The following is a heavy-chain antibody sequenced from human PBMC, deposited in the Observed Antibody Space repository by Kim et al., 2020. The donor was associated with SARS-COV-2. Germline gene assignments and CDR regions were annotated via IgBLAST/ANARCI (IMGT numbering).Heavy chain of an antibody. Sequence: GGSLRLSCAASGFSFSTYWMTWVRQAPGKGLEWVANIKQEGIVKNYVDSVKGRFTISRDNAQSSVHLQMNSLRAEDTAIYYCASTASVSYLGQGTLVTVSS. CDR1: GFSFSTYW. CDR3: ASTASVSY. CDR2: IKQEGIVK. V-gene: IGHV3-7*01. D-gene: IGHD5-18*01. J-gene: IGHJ4*02.